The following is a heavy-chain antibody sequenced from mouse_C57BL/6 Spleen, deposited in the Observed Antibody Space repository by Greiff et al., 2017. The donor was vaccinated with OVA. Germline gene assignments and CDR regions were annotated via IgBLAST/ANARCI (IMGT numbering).Heavy chain of an antibody. V-gene: IGHV1-18*01. D-gene: IGHD1-1*01. CDR3: AREGGNYYGSSLYAMDY. Sequence: VQLQQSGPELVKPGASVKIPCKASGYTFTDYNMDWVKQSHGKSLEWIGDINPNNGGTIYNQKFKGKATLTVDKSSSTAYMELRSLTSEDTAVYYCAREGGNYYGSSLYAMDYWGQGTSVTVSS. CDR2: INPNNGGT. CDR1: GYTFTDYN. J-gene: IGHJ4*01.